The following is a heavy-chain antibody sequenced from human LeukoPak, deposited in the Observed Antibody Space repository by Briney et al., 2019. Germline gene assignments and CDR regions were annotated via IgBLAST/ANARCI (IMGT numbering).Heavy chain of an antibody. Sequence: PGGSLRLSCATSGFTFSANAMSWVRQAPGKGLEWVSVISGGGNTIYYADSVKGRFTISRDNSKNTLYLQMNGLRVEDSAVYYCAKLAVINGYWGQGTLVTVSS. CDR3: AKLAVINGY. D-gene: IGHD4-11*01. CDR1: GFTFSANA. V-gene: IGHV3-23*01. J-gene: IGHJ4*02. CDR2: ISGGGNTI.